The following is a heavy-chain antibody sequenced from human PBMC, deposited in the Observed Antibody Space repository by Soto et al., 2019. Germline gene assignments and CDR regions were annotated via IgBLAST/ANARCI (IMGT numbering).Heavy chain of an antibody. D-gene: IGHD1-26*01. CDR2: IYYSGST. CDR1: GDSISSGGYY. V-gene: IGHV4-31*03. CDR3: ARDRGPWTNFDY. Sequence: SETLSLTCTVSGDSISSGGYYWSWIRQHPGKGLEWIGYIYYSGSTYYNPSLKSRVTISVDTSKNQFSLKLSSVTAADTAVYYCARDRGPWTNFDYWGQGTLVTVSS. J-gene: IGHJ4*02.